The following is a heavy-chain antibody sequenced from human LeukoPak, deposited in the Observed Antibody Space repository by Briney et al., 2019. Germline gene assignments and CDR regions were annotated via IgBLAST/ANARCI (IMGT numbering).Heavy chain of an antibody. V-gene: IGHV4-31*03. D-gene: IGHD6-6*01. J-gene: IGHJ4*02. CDR3: ARGIEYSSSSFDY. CDR1: GGSISSGGYS. CDR2: IYYSGST. Sequence: SETLSLTCTVSGGSISSGGYSWSWIRQHPGKGLEWIGYIYYSGSTYYNPSLKSRVTISVDTSKNRFSLKLSSVTAADTAVYYCARGIEYSSSSFDYWGQGTLVTVSS.